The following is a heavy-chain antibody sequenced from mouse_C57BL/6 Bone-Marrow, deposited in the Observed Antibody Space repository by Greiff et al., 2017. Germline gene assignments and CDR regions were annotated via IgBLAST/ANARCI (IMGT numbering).Heavy chain of an antibody. D-gene: IGHD2-14*01. J-gene: IGHJ4*01. Sequence: QVQLQQSGAELVRPGTSVKMSCKASGYTFTNYWIGWAKQRPGHGLEWIGDIYPGGGSTNYNEKFKGKATLTADKSSSTAYMQFSSLTSEDSAIYYCARIGSYREHYAMDYWGQGTSVTVSS. CDR3: ARIGSYREHYAMDY. CDR2: IYPGGGST. CDR1: GYTFTNYW. V-gene: IGHV1-63*01.